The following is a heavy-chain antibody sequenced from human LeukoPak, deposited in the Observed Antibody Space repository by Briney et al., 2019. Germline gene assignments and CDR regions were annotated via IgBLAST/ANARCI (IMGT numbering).Heavy chain of an antibody. CDR1: GFTFSSYA. Sequence: SGGSLRLSCAASGFTFSSYAMIWVRQAPGKGLEWVAVIWYDGSIKNYADSVKGRFTISRDNSKNTVYLQMDSLRAEDTALYYCARGQQLVKTDWGQGTLVTVSS. CDR2: IWYDGSIK. CDR3: ARGQQLVKTD. V-gene: IGHV3-33*08. J-gene: IGHJ4*02. D-gene: IGHD6-13*01.